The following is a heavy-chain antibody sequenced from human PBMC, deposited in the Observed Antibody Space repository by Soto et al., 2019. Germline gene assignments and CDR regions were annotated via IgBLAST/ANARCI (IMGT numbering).Heavy chain of an antibody. D-gene: IGHD3-16*01. J-gene: IGHJ6*02. V-gene: IGHV3-23*01. CDR2: ISGSADST. CDR1: RVRVNIFA. Sequence: HWGSMGLARAACRVRVNIFAMGGVRKDNGKGLEWVSSISGSADSTYYTDSVRGRFTISRDNSKNTLSLQMNSLRAEDTALYYCAKGVSYDYYPGMAVLVQGTTV. CDR3: AKGVSYDYYPGMAV.